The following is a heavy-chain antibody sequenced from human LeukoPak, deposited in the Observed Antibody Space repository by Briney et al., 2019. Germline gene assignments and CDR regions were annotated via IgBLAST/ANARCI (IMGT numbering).Heavy chain of an antibody. Sequence: ASVKVSCKASGGTFSSYAISWVRQAPGQGLEWMGRIIPILGIANYAQKFQGRVTITADKSTSTAYMELSSLRSEDTAVYYCARDPGRGTYDTSGFHYWGQGTLVTVSS. D-gene: IGHD3-3*01. V-gene: IGHV1-69*04. J-gene: IGHJ4*02. CDR3: ARDPGRGTYDTSGFHY. CDR1: GGTFSSYA. CDR2: IIPILGIA.